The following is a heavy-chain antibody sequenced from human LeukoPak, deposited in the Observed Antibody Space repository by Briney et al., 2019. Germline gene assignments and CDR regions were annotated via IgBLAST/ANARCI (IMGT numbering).Heavy chain of an antibody. CDR1: GGSISSYY. J-gene: IGHJ5*02. D-gene: IGHD1-26*01. Sequence: SETLSLTCTVSGGSISSYYWSWIRQPPGKGLEWIGYIYYRGTTNYNPSLKSRVTISLDTSKNQFSLKLTSVTATDTAVYYCASSGSYDWFDPWGQGTLVTVSS. CDR3: ASSGSYDWFDP. V-gene: IGHV4-59*01. CDR2: IYYRGTT.